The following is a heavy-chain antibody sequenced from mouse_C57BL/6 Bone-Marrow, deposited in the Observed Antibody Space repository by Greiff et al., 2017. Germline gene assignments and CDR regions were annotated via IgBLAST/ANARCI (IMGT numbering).Heavy chain of an antibody. CDR2: IYPGDGDT. J-gene: IGHJ3*01. V-gene: IGHV1-82*01. D-gene: IGHD2-14*01. CDR3: ARHRAY. Sequence: QVQLKESGPELVKPGASVKISCKASGYAFSSSWMNWVKQRPGKGLEWIGRIYPGDGDTNYNGTFKGKATLTADKSSSTAYMQLSSPTSEDSAVYFCARHRAYWGQGTLVTVSA. CDR1: GYAFSSSW.